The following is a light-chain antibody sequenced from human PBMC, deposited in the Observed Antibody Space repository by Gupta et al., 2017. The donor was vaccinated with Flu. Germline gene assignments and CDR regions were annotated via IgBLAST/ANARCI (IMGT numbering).Light chain of an antibody. CDR3: CSFAPDNTGV. CDR2: EVS. CDR1: NSDVGKYNL. V-gene: IGLV2-23*02. J-gene: IGLJ3*02. Sequence: SITICCPGTNSDVGKYNLVSWYQQHPRKAPKLIIYEVSKWHSDMPTRFSGGKSGSTASLTISGLQAEDEADYYCCSFAPDNTGVFGGGTSLTVL.